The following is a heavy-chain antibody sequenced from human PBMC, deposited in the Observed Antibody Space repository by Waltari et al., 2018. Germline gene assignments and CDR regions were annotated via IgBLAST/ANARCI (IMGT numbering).Heavy chain of an antibody. CDR2: INPSGGST. CDR1: GYNFTSYY. Sequence: QVQLMQSGAEVKKPGASVKVSCKASGYNFTSYYSHWVRQAPGQRLEWKGIINPSGGSTSYEQKFQGRVTMNRETSTSTVYMELSSLRSEDTDVYYCARRGYSSSSSWFDPWGQGTLVTVSS. CDR3: ARRGYSSSSSWFDP. V-gene: IGHV1-46*01. D-gene: IGHD6-6*01. J-gene: IGHJ5*02.